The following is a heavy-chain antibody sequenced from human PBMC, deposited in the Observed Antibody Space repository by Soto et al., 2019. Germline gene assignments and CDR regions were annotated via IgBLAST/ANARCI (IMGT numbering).Heavy chain of an antibody. Sequence: GESLKIPCKGSGYSFSRYWIAWVRQTPGKGLEWMGLIYPGDSDTRYSPSFQGQVTISADKSITTAYLQWSSLKASDTAIYYCARDAFSGDSSGPHYWGQGTLVTVSS. V-gene: IGHV5-51*01. D-gene: IGHD3-22*01. CDR3: ARDAFSGDSSGPHY. CDR2: IYPGDSDT. J-gene: IGHJ4*02. CDR1: GYSFSRYW.